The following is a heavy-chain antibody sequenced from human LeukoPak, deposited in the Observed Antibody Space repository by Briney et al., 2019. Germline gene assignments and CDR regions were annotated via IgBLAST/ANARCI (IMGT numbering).Heavy chain of an antibody. Sequence: PGGSLRLSCAASGFTFGSYSMNWVRQAPGKGLEWVSSISNGENYIYYADSVKGRFTVSRDNAKNSLYLQMNSLRAEDTAVYYCARDRSYCSGGRCYDLFDYWGQGALVTVSS. CDR3: ARDRSYCSGGRCYDLFDY. D-gene: IGHD2-15*01. CDR1: GFTFGSYS. J-gene: IGHJ4*02. CDR2: ISNGENYI. V-gene: IGHV3-21*01.